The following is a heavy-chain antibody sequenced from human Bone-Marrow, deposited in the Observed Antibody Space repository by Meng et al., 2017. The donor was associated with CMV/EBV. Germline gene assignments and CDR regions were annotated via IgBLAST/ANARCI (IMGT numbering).Heavy chain of an antibody. D-gene: IGHD4-11*01. J-gene: IGHJ4*02. Sequence: GESLKISCAASGFTFSSYWMHWVRQAPGEGLVWVSRINSDGSSTSYADSVKGRFTISRDNAKNTLYLQMNSLRAEDTAVYYCARAFSYSFDYWGQGTLVTVSS. CDR2: INSDGSST. CDR3: ARAFSYSFDY. V-gene: IGHV3-74*01. CDR1: GFTFSSYW.